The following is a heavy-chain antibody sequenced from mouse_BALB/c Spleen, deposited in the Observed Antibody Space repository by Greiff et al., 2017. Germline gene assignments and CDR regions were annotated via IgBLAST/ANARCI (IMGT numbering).Heavy chain of an antibody. D-gene: IGHD1-1*01. V-gene: IGHV14-3*02. CDR2: IDPANGNT. J-gene: IGHJ3*01. CDR1: GFNIKDTY. CDR3: ARGTVNAY. Sequence: EVQLVESGAELVKPGASVKLSCTASGFNIKDTYMHWVKQRPEQGLEWIGRIDPANGNTKYDPKFQGKATITADTSSNTAYLQLSSLTSEDTAVYYCARGTVNAYRGQGTLVTVSA.